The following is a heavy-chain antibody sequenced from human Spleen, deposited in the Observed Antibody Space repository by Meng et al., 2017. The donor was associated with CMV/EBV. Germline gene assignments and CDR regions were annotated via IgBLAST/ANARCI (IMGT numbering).Heavy chain of an antibody. CDR3: VRVFDYTDYFHMVV. V-gene: IGHV4-61*01. Sequence: SETLSLTCTVSGASLTSGFNYWTWMRQPPGKGLEWIGYIYYTGSTNYNPSLRSRATISVDMSKNQFSLKLTSVTAADTATFYCVRVFDYTDYFHMVVWGQGTAVTVSS. J-gene: IGHJ6*02. D-gene: IGHD2/OR15-2a*01. CDR1: GASLTSGFNY. CDR2: IYYTGST.